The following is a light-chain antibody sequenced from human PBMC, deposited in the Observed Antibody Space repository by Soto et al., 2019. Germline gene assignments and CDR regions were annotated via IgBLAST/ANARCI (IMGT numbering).Light chain of an antibody. Sequence: EIVLTQSPATLSLSPGERATLSCRASQSVGNNLAWYRQKSGQAPRLLNYGASTRATGIPARFSGSGSGTEFTLTIDSLQSDDFAVYLCQQYRNWPLTFGGGTKVDIK. J-gene: IGKJ4*01. CDR3: QQYRNWPLT. CDR1: QSVGNN. V-gene: IGKV3-15*01. CDR2: GAS.